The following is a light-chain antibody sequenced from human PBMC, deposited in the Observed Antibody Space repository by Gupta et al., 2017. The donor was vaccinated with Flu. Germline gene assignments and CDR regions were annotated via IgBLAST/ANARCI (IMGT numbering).Light chain of an antibody. CDR3: QQCNDWPAT. J-gene: IGKJ1*01. CDR1: QGINNN. Sequence: EIVMTQSPGTLSASPGERATLYCRASQGINNNLPWYQQKPGQAPRLLIYTASTRATGIPARFSGSGSGTEFTLTSSSLHYEDFALYYCQQCNDWPATFGQGTKVEV. V-gene: IGKV3-15*01. CDR2: TAS.